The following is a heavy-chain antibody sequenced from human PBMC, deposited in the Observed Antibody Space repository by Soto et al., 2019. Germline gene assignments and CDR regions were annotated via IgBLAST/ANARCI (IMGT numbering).Heavy chain of an antibody. CDR2: IYYSGTT. CDR3: ARQSHELAVGFDD. V-gene: IGHV4-59*08. J-gene: IGHJ4*02. D-gene: IGHD6-19*01. CDR1: GGSISSYY. Sequence: PSETLSLTCTVSGGSISSYYWGWIRQPPGKGLEWIGYIYYSGTTNYNPSLNSRVTISVDTPKNHFSLTLSSVTAADTAVYYCARQSHELAVGFDDWGQGTLVTVSS.